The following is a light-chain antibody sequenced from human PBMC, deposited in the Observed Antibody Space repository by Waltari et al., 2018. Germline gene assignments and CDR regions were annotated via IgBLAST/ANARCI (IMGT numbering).Light chain of an antibody. J-gene: IGLJ2*01. CDR1: SPHIGAGYD. CDR2: DNS. V-gene: IGLV1-40*01. Sequence: QSVLTQPPSVSGAPGQRVTNSCTGSSPHIGAGYDVHWYQQLPGTAPKPRLYDNSNRPSGVPARFSGSKSGTSASLAITGLQAEDEADYDCQSYDSSLSGYVVFGGGTKLTVL. CDR3: QSYDSSLSGYVV.